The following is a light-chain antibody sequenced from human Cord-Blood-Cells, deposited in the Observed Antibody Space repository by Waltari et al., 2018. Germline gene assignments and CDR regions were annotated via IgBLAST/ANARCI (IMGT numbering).Light chain of an antibody. CDR3: MIWHSSAWV. J-gene: IGLJ3*02. CDR1: SGINVVTYR. V-gene: IGLV5-45*02. Sequence: QAVLTQPSSLSASPGASASLTCTLRSGINVVTYRIYWYQQKPGSPPQYLLRYKSDSDKQQGAGVPSRFSGSKDASANAGILLISGLQSEDEADYYCMIWHSSAWVFGGGTKLTVL. CDR2: YKSDSDK.